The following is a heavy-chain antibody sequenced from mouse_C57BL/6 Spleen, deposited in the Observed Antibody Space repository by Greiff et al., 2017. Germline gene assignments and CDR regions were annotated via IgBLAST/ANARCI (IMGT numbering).Heavy chain of an antibody. V-gene: IGHV1-52*01. D-gene: IGHD2-3*01. J-gene: IGHJ2*01. CDR2: IDPSDSET. Sequence: QVQLQQPGAELVRPGSSVKLSCKASGYTFTSYWMHWVKQRPIQGLEWIGNIDPSDSETHYNQKFKDKATLTVDKSSSTAYMQLSSLTSEDSAVYYCAREGGGYYDYWGQGTTLTVSS. CDR1: GYTFTSYW. CDR3: AREGGGYYDY.